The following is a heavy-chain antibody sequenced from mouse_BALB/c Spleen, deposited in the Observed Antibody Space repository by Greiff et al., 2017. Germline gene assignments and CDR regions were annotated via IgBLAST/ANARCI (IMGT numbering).Heavy chain of an antibody. V-gene: IGHV3-8*02. CDR2: ISYSGST. Sequence: EVKLVESGPSLVKPSQTLSLTCSVTGDSITSGYWNWIRKFPGNKLEYMGYISYSGSTYYNPSLKSRISITRDTSKNQYYLQLNSVTTEDTATYYCARSKGNYGGDAMDYWGQGTSVTVSS. J-gene: IGHJ4*01. CDR3: ARSKGNYGGDAMDY. CDR1: GDSITSGY. D-gene: IGHD2-1*01.